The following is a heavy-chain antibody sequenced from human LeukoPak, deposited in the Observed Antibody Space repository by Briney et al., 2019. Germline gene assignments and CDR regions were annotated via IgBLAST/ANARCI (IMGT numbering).Heavy chain of an antibody. V-gene: IGHV4-39*01. CDR1: GGSISSSGYY. J-gene: IGHJ3*02. CDR2: FYYTGST. Sequence: KPSETLSLTCIVSGGSISSSGYYWDWIRQPPGKGLEWIVNFYYTGSTYYNPSLKSRITISVDTSKNQFSLKLRSVTAADTAVYYCARHSRSGYGDYESAFDIWGQGTMVTVSS. D-gene: IGHD5-12*01. CDR3: ARHSRSGYGDYESAFDI.